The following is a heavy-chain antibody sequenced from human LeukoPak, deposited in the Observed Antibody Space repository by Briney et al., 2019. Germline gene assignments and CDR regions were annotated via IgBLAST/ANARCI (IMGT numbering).Heavy chain of an antibody. J-gene: IGHJ4*02. Sequence: SETLSLTCTVSGISISSSNSYWGWIRQPPGKGLEWIGSIYYTGNTYYNASLKSRVTISIDTSKNQISLRLTSVTAADTAMYYCARQAGSGLFTLPGGQGTLVTVSS. CDR3: ARQAGSGLFTLP. D-gene: IGHD3/OR15-3a*01. CDR2: IYYTGNT. CDR1: GISISSSNSY. V-gene: IGHV4-39*01.